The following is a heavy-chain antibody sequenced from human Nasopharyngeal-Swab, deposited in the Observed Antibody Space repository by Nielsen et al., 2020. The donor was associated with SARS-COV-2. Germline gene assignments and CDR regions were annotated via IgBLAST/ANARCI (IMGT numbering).Heavy chain of an antibody. CDR3: ARKADWSLYYYYMDV. J-gene: IGHJ6*03. V-gene: IGHV3-30-3*01. Sequence: GESLKISCAASGFPFSSYAMHWVRQAPGKGLEWVAVISYDGSNKYYADSVKGRFTISRDNSKNTLYLQMNSLRAEDTAVYYCARKADWSLYYYYMDVWGKGTTVTVSS. D-gene: IGHD3-9*01. CDR1: GFPFSSYA. CDR2: ISYDGSNK.